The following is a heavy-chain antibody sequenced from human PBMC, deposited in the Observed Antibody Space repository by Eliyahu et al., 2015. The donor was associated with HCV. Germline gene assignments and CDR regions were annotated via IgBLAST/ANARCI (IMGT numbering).Heavy chain of an antibody. CDR3: VRAPAPSSGWWENYFYGMDV. D-gene: IGHD6-19*01. J-gene: IGHJ6*02. CDR1: GFXFSNXG. Sequence: QAQLVESGGGVVQRXGSLRLSXVASGFXFSNXGRHWVRQAPGKGVEWXTSXWXDGTQKHYRDSVKGRFTISRDMSKNTLYLEMNSLRADDTAMYFCVRAPAPSSGWWENYFYGMDVWGQGTTVTVSS. V-gene: IGHV3-33*01. CDR2: XWXDGTQK.